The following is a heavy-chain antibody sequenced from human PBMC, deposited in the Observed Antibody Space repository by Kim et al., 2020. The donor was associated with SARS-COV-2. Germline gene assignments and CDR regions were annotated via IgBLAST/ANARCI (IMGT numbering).Heavy chain of an antibody. Sequence: SETLSLTCTVSGDAISSSSYYWGWIRQPPGKGLEWIGSIYYTGNTNYNPSLKRRVTISVDTSKNQFSLKLNSVTAADTAVYYCARDHVGYCSGGSCYGHDYWGQGTLVTVSS. CDR3: ARDHVGYCSGGSCYGHDY. J-gene: IGHJ4*02. CDR1: GDAISSSSYY. D-gene: IGHD2-15*01. CDR2: IYYTGNT. V-gene: IGHV4-39*07.